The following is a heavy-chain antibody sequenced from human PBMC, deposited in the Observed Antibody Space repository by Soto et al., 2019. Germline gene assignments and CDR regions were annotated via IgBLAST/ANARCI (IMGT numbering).Heavy chain of an antibody. Sequence: WASVKVSCKASGYTFTSYYMHWVRQAPGQGLEWMGIINPSGGSTSYAQKFQGRVTMTRDTSTSTVYMELSSLRSEDTAVYYCARGTRGYDILTGDYTGYYFDYWGQGTLVTVSS. D-gene: IGHD3-9*01. CDR3: ARGTRGYDILTGDYTGYYFDY. J-gene: IGHJ4*02. CDR1: GYTFTSYY. CDR2: INPSGGST. V-gene: IGHV1-46*03.